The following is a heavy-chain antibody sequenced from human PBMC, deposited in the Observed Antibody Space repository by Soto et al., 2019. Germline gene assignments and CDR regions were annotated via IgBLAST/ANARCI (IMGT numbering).Heavy chain of an antibody. Sequence: QVQLQESGPGLVKPSETLSLTCTVSNDSISPYYWSWIRQPPGKGLEWIGFIYYSGSTTYNPSLNGRVTISVATSKNQFSLKLTSVIAADTAIYSCARPFPPLHSGSHYFDLWGQGTLVTVSS. CDR3: ARPFPPLHSGSHYFDL. J-gene: IGHJ4*02. CDR1: NDSISPYY. V-gene: IGHV4-59*08. D-gene: IGHD3-10*01. CDR2: IYYSGST.